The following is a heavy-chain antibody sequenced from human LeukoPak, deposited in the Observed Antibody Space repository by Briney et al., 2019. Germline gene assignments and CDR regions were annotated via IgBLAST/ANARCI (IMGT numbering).Heavy chain of an antibody. D-gene: IGHD3-22*01. V-gene: IGHV3-23*01. CDR2: ISGSGGST. Sequence: GGSLRLSCAASGFTFSSYAMSWVRQAPGKGLEWVSAISGSGGSTYYADSVKGRFTISRDNSKNTLYLQMNSLRAEDTAVYYCAKDYYDSSGYYSDAFDIWGQGTMVTVSS. CDR1: GFTFSSYA. CDR3: AKDYYDSSGYYSDAFDI. J-gene: IGHJ3*02.